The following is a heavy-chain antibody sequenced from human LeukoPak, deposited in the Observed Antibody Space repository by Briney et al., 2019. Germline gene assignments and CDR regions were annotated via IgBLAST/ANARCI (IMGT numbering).Heavy chain of an antibody. D-gene: IGHD3-16*01. CDR1: GYTFTSYY. V-gene: IGHV1-46*01. CDR2: INPAGGST. Sequence: ASVKVSCTASGYTFTSYYIHWVRQAPGHGLEWMGIINPAGGSTTYAQKFQGRVTMTRDTSISTAYMEVSRLRSDDTAVHYCAREKQGGDFDYWGRGTLVTVSS. CDR3: AREKQGGDFDY. J-gene: IGHJ4*02.